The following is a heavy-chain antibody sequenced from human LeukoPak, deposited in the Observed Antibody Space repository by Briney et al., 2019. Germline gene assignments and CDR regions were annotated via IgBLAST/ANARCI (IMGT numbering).Heavy chain of an antibody. Sequence: SVEVSCKASGGTFSSYAISWVRQAPGQGLEWMGGIIPIFGTANYAQKFQGRVTITTDESTSTAYMELSSLRSEDTAVYYCASAFYGDYREYFQHWGQGTLVTVSS. J-gene: IGHJ1*01. CDR2: IIPIFGTA. CDR1: GGTFSSYA. CDR3: ASAFYGDYREYFQH. V-gene: IGHV1-69*05. D-gene: IGHD4-17*01.